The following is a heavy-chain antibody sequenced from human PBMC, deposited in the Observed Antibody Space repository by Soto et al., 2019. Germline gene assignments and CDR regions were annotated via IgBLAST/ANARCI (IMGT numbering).Heavy chain of an antibody. CDR2: TYYRSKCYN. Sequence: QVQLQQSGPGLVKPSQTLSLTCAITGDSVSSNSAGWSWVRQSPSRGLEWLGRTYYRSKCYNEYAVSVRGRITINPDTSKNQFSLQLNSVTLEGTAVYFCARGEQYSGRFFDYWGQGTLVSVSS. CDR3: ARGEQYSGRFFDY. V-gene: IGHV6-1*01. D-gene: IGHD1-26*01. J-gene: IGHJ4*01. CDR1: GDSVSSNSAG.